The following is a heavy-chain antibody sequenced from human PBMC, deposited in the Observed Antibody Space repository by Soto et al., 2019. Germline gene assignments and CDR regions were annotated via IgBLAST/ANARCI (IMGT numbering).Heavy chain of an antibody. CDR3: AVPSDSTWGDRALHI. V-gene: IGHV3-7*01. D-gene: IGHD6-13*01. CDR1: GFTFNKYW. Sequence: EVQLVESGGGLVQPGGSLRLSCAASGFTFNKYWMSWVRQTPGKGLEWVANINQDGSEKNYVDSVKGRFTISRDNAKNSLYLQMNSLRGEDTAVFYCAVPSDSTWGDRALHIWGQGTMVTVSS. CDR2: INQDGSEK. J-gene: IGHJ3*02.